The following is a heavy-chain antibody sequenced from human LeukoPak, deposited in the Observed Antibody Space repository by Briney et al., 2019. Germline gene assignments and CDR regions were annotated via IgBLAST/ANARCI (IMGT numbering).Heavy chain of an antibody. D-gene: IGHD3-3*01. CDR2: IKEDGTEK. CDR1: GFTFSVFW. V-gene: IGHV3-7*01. Sequence: PGGSLRLSCAGSGFTFSVFWMTWVRQTPGKGLEWVANIKEDGTEKNLVDSVKGRFTISRDNSKNTLYPQMNSLRAEDTAVYYCAKDLAYYDFWSGYPQDYWGQGTLVTVSS. J-gene: IGHJ4*02. CDR3: AKDLAYYDFWSGYPQDY.